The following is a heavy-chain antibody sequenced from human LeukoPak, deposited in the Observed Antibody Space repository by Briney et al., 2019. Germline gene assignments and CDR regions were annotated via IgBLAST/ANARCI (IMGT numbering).Heavy chain of an antibody. J-gene: IGHJ4*02. CDR2: INHSGST. V-gene: IGHV4-34*01. CDR3: ASEENCSSTSCYAY. Sequence: KPSETLSLTCAVYGGSFSGYYWSWIRQPPGKGLEWIGEINHSGSTNYNPSLKSRVTISVDTSKNQFSLKLSSVTAADTAVYYCASEENCSSTSCYAYWGQGTLVTVSS. CDR1: GGSFSGYY. D-gene: IGHD2-2*01.